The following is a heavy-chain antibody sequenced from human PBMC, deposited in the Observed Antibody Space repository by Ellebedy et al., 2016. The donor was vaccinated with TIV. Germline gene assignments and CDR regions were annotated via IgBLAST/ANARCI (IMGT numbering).Heavy chain of an antibody. CDR2: ISSSGSTI. CDR3: ARDHAPVWSSSSPTAFDI. Sequence: GGSLRLSXAASGFTFSDYYMSWIRQAPGKGLEWVSYISSSGSTIYYADSVKGRFTISRDNAKNSLYLQMNSLRAEDTAVYYCARDHAPVWSSSSPTAFDIWGQGTMVTVSS. CDR1: GFTFSDYY. V-gene: IGHV3-11*01. J-gene: IGHJ3*02. D-gene: IGHD6-6*01.